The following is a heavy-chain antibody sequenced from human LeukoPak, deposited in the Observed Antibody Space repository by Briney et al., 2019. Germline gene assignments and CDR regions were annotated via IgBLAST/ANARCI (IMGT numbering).Heavy chain of an antibody. Sequence: SETLSLTCAVYGGSFSGYYWSWIRQPPGKGLEWIGEINHSGSTNYNPSLKSRVTISVDTSKNQFSLKLSSVTAADTAVYCCARGSVAAHWGQGTLVTVSS. J-gene: IGHJ4*02. CDR1: GGSFSGYY. CDR3: ARGSVAAH. CDR2: INHSGST. V-gene: IGHV4-34*01. D-gene: IGHD6-19*01.